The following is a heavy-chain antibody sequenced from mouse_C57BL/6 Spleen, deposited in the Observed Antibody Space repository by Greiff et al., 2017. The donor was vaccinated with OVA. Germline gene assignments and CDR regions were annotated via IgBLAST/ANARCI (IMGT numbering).Heavy chain of an antibody. CDR3: ARRLYYGNDHYAMDY. CDR1: GYTFTSYW. V-gene: IGHV1-64*01. CDR2: IHPNSGST. J-gene: IGHJ4*01. Sequence: VQLQQPGAELVKPGASVKLSCKASGYTFTSYWMHWVKQRPGQGLEWIGMIHPNSGSTNYNEKFKSKATLTVDKSSSTAYMQLSSLTSEDSAVYYCARRLYYGNDHYAMDYWGQGTSVTVSS. D-gene: IGHD2-2*01.